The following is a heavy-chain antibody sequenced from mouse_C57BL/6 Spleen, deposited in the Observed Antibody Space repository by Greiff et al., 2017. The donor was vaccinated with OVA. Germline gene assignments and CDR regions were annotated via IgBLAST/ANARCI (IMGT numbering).Heavy chain of an antibody. V-gene: IGHV1-64*01. CDR1: GYTFTSYW. D-gene: IGHD4-1*01. Sequence: QVQLQQPGAELVKPGASVKLSCKASGYTFTSYWMHWVKQRPGQGLEWIGVIHPNSGSTNYNEKFKSKATLTVDKSSSTAYMQLSSLTSEDSAVYYCARGGAGTSYAMDYWGQGTSVTVSS. CDR2: IHPNSGST. J-gene: IGHJ4*01. CDR3: ARGGAGTSYAMDY.